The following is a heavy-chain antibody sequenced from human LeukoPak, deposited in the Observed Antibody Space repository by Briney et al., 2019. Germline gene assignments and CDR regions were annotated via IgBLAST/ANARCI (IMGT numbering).Heavy chain of an antibody. J-gene: IGHJ4*02. D-gene: IGHD3-16*01. V-gene: IGHV4-39*02. CDR1: GGSISSSSYY. Sequence: PSETLSLTCTVSGGSISSSSYYWGWIRQPPGKGLEWIGSIYYSGSTYYNPSLKSRVTISVDTSKNQFSLKLSSVTAADTAVYYCAGEGRRGLGVDYWGQGTLVTVSS. CDR3: AGEGRRGLGVDY. CDR2: IYYSGST.